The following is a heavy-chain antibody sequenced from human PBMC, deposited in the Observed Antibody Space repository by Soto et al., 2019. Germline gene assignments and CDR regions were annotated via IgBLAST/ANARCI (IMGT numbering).Heavy chain of an antibody. CDR2: ISWDGGST. CDR1: GFTFDDYT. V-gene: IGHV3-43*01. CDR3: AKDSHPHYYDFWSGYLSWFDP. Sequence: EVQLVESGGVVVQPGGSLRLSCAASGFTFDDYTMHWVRQAPGKGLEWVSLISWDGGSTYYADSVKGRFTISRDNSKNSLYLQMNSLRTEDTALYYCAKDSHPHYYDFWSGYLSWFDPWGQGTLVTVSS. D-gene: IGHD3-3*01. J-gene: IGHJ5*02.